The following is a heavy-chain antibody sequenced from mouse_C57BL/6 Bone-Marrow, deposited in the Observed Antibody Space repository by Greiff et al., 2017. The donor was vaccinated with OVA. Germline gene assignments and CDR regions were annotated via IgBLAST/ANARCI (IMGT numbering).Heavy chain of an antibody. Sequence: QVQLQQPGAELVKPGASVKLPCKASGYTFTSYWMQWVKQRPGQGLEWIGEIDPSDSYTNYNQKFKGKATLTVDTSSSTAYMQLSSLTSEDSAVYYCAREGGLRRDWYFDVWGTGTTVTVSS. CDR3: AREGGLRRDWYFDV. CDR2: IDPSDSYT. J-gene: IGHJ1*03. V-gene: IGHV1-50*01. CDR1: GYTFTSYW. D-gene: IGHD2-4*01.